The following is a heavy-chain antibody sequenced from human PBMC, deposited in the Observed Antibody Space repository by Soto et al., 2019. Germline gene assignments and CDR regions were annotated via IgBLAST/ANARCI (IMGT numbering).Heavy chain of an antibody. Sequence: QVQLVESGGGVVQPGRSLRLSCAASGFTFSSYAMHWVRQAPGKGLEWVAVISYDGSNKYYADSVKGRFTISRDNSKNTLYLQMNSLRAEDTAVYYCARGGGKQQLESLHNPWGQGTLVTVSS. CDR3: ARGGGKQQLESLHNP. CDR2: ISYDGSNK. V-gene: IGHV3-30-3*01. J-gene: IGHJ5*02. CDR1: GFTFSSYA. D-gene: IGHD6-13*01.